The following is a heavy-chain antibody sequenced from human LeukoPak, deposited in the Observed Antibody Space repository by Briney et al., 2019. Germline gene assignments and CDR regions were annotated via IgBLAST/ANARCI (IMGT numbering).Heavy chain of an antibody. CDR1: GYTLTGYY. J-gene: IGHJ4*02. V-gene: IGHV1-2*02. Sequence: ASVKVSCKASGYTLTGYYMHWVRQAPGQGLEWMGWINPNSGGTNYAQKFQGRVTMTRDTSISTAYMELSRLRSDDTAVYYCARVSTTVTTVDYWGQGTLVTVSS. D-gene: IGHD4-17*01. CDR2: INPNSGGT. CDR3: ARVSTTVTTVDY.